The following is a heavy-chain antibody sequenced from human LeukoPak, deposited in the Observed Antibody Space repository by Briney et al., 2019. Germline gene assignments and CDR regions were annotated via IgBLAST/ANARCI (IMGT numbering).Heavy chain of an antibody. V-gene: IGHV3-23*01. CDR3: AKAWLEQGGMFDY. D-gene: IGHD1/OR15-1a*01. CDR1: GFTFTSYA. J-gene: IGHJ4*02. CDR2: LSGSGGST. Sequence: PGGSLRLSCAASGFTFTSYAMTWVRQAPGEGLEWVSLLSGSGGSTYYADSVKGRFTISRDNSKNTLYLQMNSLRAEDTAVYYCAKAWLEQGGMFDYWGQGTPATVSS.